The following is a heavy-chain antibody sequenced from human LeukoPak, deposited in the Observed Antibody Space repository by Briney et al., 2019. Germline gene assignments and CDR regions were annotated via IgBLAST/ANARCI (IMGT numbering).Heavy chain of an antibody. CDR2: IYYSGST. V-gene: IGHV4-30-4*01. Sequence: PSETLSLTCTVSGGSISSGDYYWSWIRQPPGKGLEWIGYIYYSGSTYYNPSLKSRVTISVDTSKNQFSLKLSSVTAADTAVCYCARVCYYDSSGYLYAFDIWGQGTMVTVSS. D-gene: IGHD3-22*01. J-gene: IGHJ3*02. CDR1: GGSISSGDYY. CDR3: ARVCYYDSSGYLYAFDI.